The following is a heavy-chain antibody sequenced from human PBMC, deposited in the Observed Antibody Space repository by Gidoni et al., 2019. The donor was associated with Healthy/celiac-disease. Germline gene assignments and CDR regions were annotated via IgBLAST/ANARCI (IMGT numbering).Heavy chain of an antibody. Sequence: VQLVESGGGVVQPGRSLRLSCAACGLTFSSYGMHWVRQTPGKGLEWVAVIWYDGSNKYYADSVKGRFTISRDNSKNTLYLQMNSLRAEDTAVYYCARGYSNYARYWGQGTLVTVSS. J-gene: IGHJ4*02. CDR1: GLTFSSYG. CDR3: ARGYSNYARY. CDR2: IWYDGSNK. V-gene: IGHV3-33*01. D-gene: IGHD4-4*01.